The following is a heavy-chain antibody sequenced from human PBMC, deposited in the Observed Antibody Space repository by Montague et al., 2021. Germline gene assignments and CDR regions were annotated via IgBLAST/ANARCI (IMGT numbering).Heavy chain of an antibody. V-gene: IGHV4-39*01. CDR1: GVSISSSNYQ. Sequence: SETLSLTCTVSGVSISSSNYQWGWIRQPLGKGPEWIGSIYYSGTTYYNPSLRSRVTISVDTSENQFSLKLNSVTAADTAFYYCTRKGWFGDYGFDIWGQGTMVTVSS. CDR3: TRKGWFGDYGFDI. J-gene: IGHJ3*02. CDR2: IYYSGTT. D-gene: IGHD3-10*01.